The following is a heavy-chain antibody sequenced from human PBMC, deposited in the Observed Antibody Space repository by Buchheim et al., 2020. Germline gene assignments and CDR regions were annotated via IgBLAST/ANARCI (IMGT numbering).Heavy chain of an antibody. J-gene: IGHJ4*02. CDR3: AKGEKYYYGSSGYDDFDY. D-gene: IGHD3-22*01. CDR2: ISYDTNKK. Sequence: QVQLVESGGGVVQPGRSLRLSCAASGFTFSSYGMHWVRQAPGKGLEWVAVISYDTNKKYYTDSLKGRFTISRDNSKNPCYLQMNSLRAEDTAVYFCAKGEKYYYGSSGYDDFDYWGQGTL. V-gene: IGHV3-30*18. CDR1: GFTFSSYG.